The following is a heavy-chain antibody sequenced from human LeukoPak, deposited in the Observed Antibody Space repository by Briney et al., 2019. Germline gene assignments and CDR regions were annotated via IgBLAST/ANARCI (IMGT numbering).Heavy chain of an antibody. CDR1: GYTFTDYY. D-gene: IGHD7-27*01. J-gene: IGHJ4*02. CDR2: INPNSAGT. Sequence: GASVTVSFTGSGYTFTDYYMHWVRQAPGQGVEWVGWINPNSAGTTYAQKFQGRVTMTRDTSISTAYMELSRLRSDYTAVYYCARTVNWGSVHYFDYWGQGTLVTVSS. CDR3: ARTVNWGSVHYFDY. V-gene: IGHV1-2*02.